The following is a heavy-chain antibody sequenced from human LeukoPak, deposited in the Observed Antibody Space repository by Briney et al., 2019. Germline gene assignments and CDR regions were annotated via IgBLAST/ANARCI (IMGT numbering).Heavy chain of an antibody. J-gene: IGHJ4*02. V-gene: IGHV3-74*01. Sequence: GGSLRLSCAASGFTFSNYWMHWVRQAPGKGLVWVSRIRSDGSYTNYADSVKGRFTISRDNSKNTLYLQMNSLRAEDTAVYYCANPNYWGQGTLVTVSS. CDR3: ANPNY. CDR2: IRSDGSYT. CDR1: GFTFSNYW.